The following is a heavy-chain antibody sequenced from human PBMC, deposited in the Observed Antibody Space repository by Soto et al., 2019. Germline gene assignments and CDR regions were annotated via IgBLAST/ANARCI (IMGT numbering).Heavy chain of an antibody. Sequence: SETLSLTCAVSGGSISSGGYSWSWIRQPPGKGLEWIGYIYHSGSTYYNPSLKSRVTISVDRSKNQFSLKLSSVTAADTAVYYCASALYGSGDPYGFDPWGQGTLVTVSS. J-gene: IGHJ5*02. D-gene: IGHD3-10*01. CDR3: ASALYGSGDPYGFDP. CDR1: GGSISSGGYS. CDR2: IYHSGST. V-gene: IGHV4-30-2*01.